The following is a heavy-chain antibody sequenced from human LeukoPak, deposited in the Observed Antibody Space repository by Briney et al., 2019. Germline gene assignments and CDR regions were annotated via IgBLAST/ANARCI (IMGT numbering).Heavy chain of an antibody. CDR2: IQNDGSSS. CDR1: GFTFSKYW. CDR3: VRGSGSALLDS. J-gene: IGHJ4*02. Sequence: GGSLRLSCAASGFTFSKYWMHWVRRGPETGLEWVSRIQNDGSSSAYAGSVKGRFTISRDNAKNTVDLQMNSLTTDDTAVYFCVRGSGSALLDSWGQGTQVTVSS. V-gene: IGHV3-74*01. D-gene: IGHD1-26*01.